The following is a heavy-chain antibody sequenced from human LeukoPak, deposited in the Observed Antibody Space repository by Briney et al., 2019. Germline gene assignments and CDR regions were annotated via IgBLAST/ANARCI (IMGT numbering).Heavy chain of an antibody. CDR2: ISSSSSYI. CDR1: GFTFSSYS. CDR3: ARQGPTYYFDY. D-gene: IGHD4-11*01. J-gene: IGHJ4*02. V-gene: IGHV3-21*01. Sequence: GGSLRLYCAASGFTFSSYSMNWVRQAPGKGLEWVSSISSSSSYIYYADSVKGRFTISRDNAKNSVYLQMNSLRAEDTAVYYCARQGPTYYFDYWGQRTPVTVSS.